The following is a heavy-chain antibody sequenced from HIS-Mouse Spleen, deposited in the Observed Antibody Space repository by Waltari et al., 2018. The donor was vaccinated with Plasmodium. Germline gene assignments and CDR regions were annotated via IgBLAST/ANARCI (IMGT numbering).Heavy chain of an antibody. CDR1: GGSFSGYY. J-gene: IGHJ4*02. CDR3: ASSGSGSYYY. D-gene: IGHD3-10*01. Sequence: QVQLQQWGAGLSKPSETLSLTCDAYGGSFSGYYWSWVRQPPGKGLEWIGEINHSGSTNYNPSLKSRVTISVDTSKNQFSLKLSSVTAADTAVYYCASSGSGSYYYWGQGTLVTVSS. CDR2: INHSGST. V-gene: IGHV4-34*01.